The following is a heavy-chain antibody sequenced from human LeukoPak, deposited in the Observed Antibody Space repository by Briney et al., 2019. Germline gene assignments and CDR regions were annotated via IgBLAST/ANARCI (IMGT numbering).Heavy chain of an antibody. V-gene: IGHV1-46*01. D-gene: IGHD3-10*01. CDR3: ARDLNGSGSYPYYYYMDV. Sequence: ASVKVSCKASGYTFTSYYMHWVRQAPGQGLEWMGIINPSGGSTSYAQKFQGRVTMTRDMSTSTVYMELSSLRSEDTAVYYCARDLNGSGSYPYYYYMDVWGKGTTVTVSS. CDR2: INPSGGST. CDR1: GYTFTSYY. J-gene: IGHJ6*03.